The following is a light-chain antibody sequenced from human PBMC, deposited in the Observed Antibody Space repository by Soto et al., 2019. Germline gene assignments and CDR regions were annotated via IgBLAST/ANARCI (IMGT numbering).Light chain of an antibody. V-gene: IGKV3-15*01. Sequence: EIVVTQSPATLSVSPGERATLSCRASQSVSSKLAWYMQKRGQAPRLLIYDASTRATGIPTRFSGSGSGTEFTLTISSLQSEDFAVYYCQQYNNWPLTFGGGTKVEIK. CDR2: DAS. J-gene: IGKJ4*01. CDR3: QQYNNWPLT. CDR1: QSVSSK.